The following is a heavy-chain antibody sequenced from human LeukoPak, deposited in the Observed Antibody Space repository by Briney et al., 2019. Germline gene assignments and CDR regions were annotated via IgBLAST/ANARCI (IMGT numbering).Heavy chain of an antibody. CDR2: IYYSEST. V-gene: IGHV4-59*08. D-gene: IGHD1-26*01. Sequence: SETLSLTCTVSGGSISSYYWSWIRQPPGKGLEWIGYIYYSESTNYNPSLKSRVTISVDTSKNQFSLKLSSVTAADTAVYYYARRVGGVLDYWGQGTRVTVSS. J-gene: IGHJ4*02. CDR1: GGSISSYY. CDR3: ARRVGGVLDY.